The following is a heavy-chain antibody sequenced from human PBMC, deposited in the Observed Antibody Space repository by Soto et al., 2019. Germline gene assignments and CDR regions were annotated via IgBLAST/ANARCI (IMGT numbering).Heavy chain of an antibody. CDR3: ARGGYGSGSYYYYYYGMDV. V-gene: IGHV5-51*01. CDR2: IYPGDSDT. J-gene: IGHJ6*02. D-gene: IGHD3-10*01. Sequence: GESLKISCKGSGYSFTSYWIGWVRQMPGKGLEWVGIIYPGDSDTRYSPSFQGQVTISAGKSISTAYLQWSSLKASDTAMYYCARGGYGSGSYYYYYYGMDVWGQGTTVTVSS. CDR1: GYSFTSYW.